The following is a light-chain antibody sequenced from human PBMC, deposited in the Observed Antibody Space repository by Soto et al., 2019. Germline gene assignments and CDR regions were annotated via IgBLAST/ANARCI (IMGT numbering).Light chain of an antibody. Sequence: QSALTQPASVFGSPGQSITISCTGTSSDVGGYNYVSWYQQHPDKAPKLIIYEVSHRPSGVSYRFSGSKSGNTASLTISGLQAEDEADYYCSSYTSSSTLVFGGGTKLTVL. CDR1: SSDVGGYNY. CDR3: SSYTSSSTLV. V-gene: IGLV2-14*01. J-gene: IGLJ2*01. CDR2: EVS.